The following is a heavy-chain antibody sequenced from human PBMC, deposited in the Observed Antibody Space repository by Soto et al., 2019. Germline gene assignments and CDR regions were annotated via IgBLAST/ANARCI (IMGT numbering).Heavy chain of an antibody. V-gene: IGHV4-34*01. J-gene: IGHJ4*02. CDR2: INHSGGT. CDR1: GGSFRGYY. D-gene: IGHD2-21*01. Sequence: QIRLQQWGAGLLKPSETLALTCAVHGGSFRGYYWSWIRQPPGKGLEWIGEINHSGGTNYNPSLKSRVSISVDASKHQFSLQLSSVPAADTAVYYCARLWSSNEGSSWGQGTLVAVSS. CDR3: ARLWSSNEGSS.